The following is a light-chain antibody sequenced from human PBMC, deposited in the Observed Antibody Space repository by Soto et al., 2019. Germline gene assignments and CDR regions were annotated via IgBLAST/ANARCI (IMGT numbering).Light chain of an antibody. V-gene: IGLV2-8*01. CDR3: TSHAGSNNYV. CDR2: EVT. CDR1: ISDIGAYDY. Sequence: SALTQPASVSGSPGQSITISCTGTISDIGAYDYVSWYQQYPGRVPKLIIHEVTNRPSGVPDRFSGSKSGNTASLTVSGLQAEDEADYYCTSHAGSNNYVFGTGTKVTVL. J-gene: IGLJ1*01.